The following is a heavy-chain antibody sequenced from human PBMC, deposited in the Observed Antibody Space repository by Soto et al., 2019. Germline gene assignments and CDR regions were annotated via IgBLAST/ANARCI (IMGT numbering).Heavy chain of an antibody. J-gene: IGHJ6*02. D-gene: IGHD2-15*01. CDR1: GFTFDNYG. CDR3: AKDLDVVVVVTATRGLDV. V-gene: IGHV3-30*18. CDR2: ISYDGSKK. Sequence: QVQLVESGGGVVQPGRSLRLSCAPSGFTFDNYGLHWVRQAPGKGLEWVAVISYDGSKKFYADSVTGRFTISRDNSKNTLYLQMNTLRVEDTAVYYCAKDLDVVVVVTATRGLDVWGQGTTVTVSS.